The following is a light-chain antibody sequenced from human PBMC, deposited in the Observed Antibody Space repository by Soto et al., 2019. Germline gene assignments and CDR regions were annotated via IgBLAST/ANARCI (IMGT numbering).Light chain of an antibody. CDR3: SSYTTSSTQV. J-gene: IGLJ2*01. V-gene: IGLV2-14*03. CDR1: SSDVGGYNY. Sequence: QSVLTQPASVSGSPGQSITISCTGTSSDVGGYNYVSWYQHHPGKAPQLMIYDVSNRPSGVSNRFSGSKSGNTASLTISGLQTEDEADYYCSSYTTSSTQVFGGGTKLTVL. CDR2: DVS.